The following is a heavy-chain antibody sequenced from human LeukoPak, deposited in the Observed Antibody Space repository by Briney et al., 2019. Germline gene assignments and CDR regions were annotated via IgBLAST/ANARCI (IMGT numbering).Heavy chain of an antibody. D-gene: IGHD4-17*01. Sequence: GGSLRLSCAASGFTFSSYSMNWVRQAPGKGLVWVSYISSSGSTIYYADSVKGRFTISRDNSKNTLYLQMNSLRVEDTAAYYCAKATSVTTLFDYWGQGTLVTVSS. V-gene: IGHV3-48*01. CDR2: ISSSGSTI. CDR3: AKATSVTTLFDY. CDR1: GFTFSSYS. J-gene: IGHJ4*02.